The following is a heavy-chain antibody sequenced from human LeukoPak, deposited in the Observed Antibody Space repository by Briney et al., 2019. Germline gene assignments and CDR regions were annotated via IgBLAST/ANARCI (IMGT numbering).Heavy chain of an antibody. V-gene: IGHV1-2*06. J-gene: IGHJ4*02. CDR3: ARSNILTAGVFDY. CDR1: GYTFTDYY. Sequence: ASVKVSCKASGYTFTDYYMHWVRQAPGQGLEWMGRINPNSGGTNYAQKFQGRVTMTRDTSISTAYMELSRLRSDDTAVYYCARSNILTAGVFDYWGQGTLVTVSS. D-gene: IGHD3-9*01. CDR2: INPNSGGT.